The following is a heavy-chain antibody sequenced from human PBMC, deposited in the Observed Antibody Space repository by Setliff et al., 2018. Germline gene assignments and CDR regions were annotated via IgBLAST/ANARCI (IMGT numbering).Heavy chain of an antibody. V-gene: IGHV4-38-2*02. D-gene: IGHD3-3*02. CDR3: AKESLAINTRWFDP. J-gene: IGHJ5*02. CDR1: GYSISSGYY. Sequence: SETLSLTCGVSGYSISSGYYWGWIRQPPGKGLEWIGSIYRTGTTHYNPSLKSRVTMSLDTSKNQFSLNLNSVTAADTALYYCAKESLAINTRWFDPWGQGILVTVSS. CDR2: IYRTGTT.